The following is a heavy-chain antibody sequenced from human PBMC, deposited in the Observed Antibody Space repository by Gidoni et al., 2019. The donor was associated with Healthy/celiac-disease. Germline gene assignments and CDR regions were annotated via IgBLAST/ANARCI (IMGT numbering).Heavy chain of an antibody. J-gene: IGHJ6*03. CDR2: IIPIFGTA. V-gene: IGHV1-69*06. CDR1: GGTFSRYA. Sequence: QVQLVQSGAEVKKPGSSVKFSCKASGGTFSRYAISWVRQAPGQGLEWMGGIIPIFGTANYAQKFQGRVTITADKSTSTAYMELSSLRSEDTAVYYCARSIVVVPAAIRYYYYMDVWGKGTTVTVSS. CDR3: ARSIVVVPAAIRYYYYMDV. D-gene: IGHD2-2*01.